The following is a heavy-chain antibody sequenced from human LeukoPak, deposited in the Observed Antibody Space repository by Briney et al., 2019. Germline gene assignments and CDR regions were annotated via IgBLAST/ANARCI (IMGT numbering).Heavy chain of an antibody. Sequence: GGSLRLSCAASGFTFSSYAMHWVRQAPGKGLEWVAVISYDGSNKYYADSVKGRFTISRDNSKNTLYLQMNSLRAEDTAVYYCARHGRWNWNDDSARGDYWGQGTLVTVSS. J-gene: IGHJ4*02. CDR1: GFTFSSYA. D-gene: IGHD1-1*01. CDR3: ARHGRWNWNDDSARGDY. CDR2: ISYDGSNK. V-gene: IGHV3-30-3*01.